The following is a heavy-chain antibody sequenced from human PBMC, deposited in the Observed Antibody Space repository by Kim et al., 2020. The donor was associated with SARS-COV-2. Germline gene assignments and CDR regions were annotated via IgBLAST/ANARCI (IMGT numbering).Heavy chain of an antibody. CDR2: IYYSGST. CDR3: ARVPLRYGDYEGYYFDY. CDR1: GGSISSYY. Sequence: SETLSLTCTVSGGSISSYYWSWIRQPPGKGLEWIGYIYYSGSTNYNPSLKSRVTISVDTSKNQFSLKLSSVTAADTAVYYCARVPLRYGDYEGYYFDYWGQGTLVTVSS. V-gene: IGHV4-59*01. J-gene: IGHJ4*02. D-gene: IGHD4-17*01.